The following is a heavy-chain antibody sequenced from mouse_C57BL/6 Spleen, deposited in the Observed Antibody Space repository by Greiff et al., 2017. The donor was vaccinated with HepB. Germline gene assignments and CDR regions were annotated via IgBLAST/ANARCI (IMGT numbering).Heavy chain of an antibody. V-gene: IGHV1-81*01. Sequence: QVQLQQSGAELARPGASVKLSCKASGYTFTSYGISWVKQRTGQGLEWIGEIYPRSGNTYYNEKFKGKATLTADKSSSTAYMELRSLTSEDSAVYFCARSGGRLRREPYAMDYWGQGTSVTVSS. CDR1: GYTFTSYG. CDR2: IYPRSGNT. J-gene: IGHJ4*01. CDR3: ARSGGRLRREPYAMDY. D-gene: IGHD2-4*01.